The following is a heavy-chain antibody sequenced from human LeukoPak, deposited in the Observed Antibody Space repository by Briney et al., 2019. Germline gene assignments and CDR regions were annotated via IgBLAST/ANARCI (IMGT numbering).Heavy chain of an antibody. CDR2: IIPIFGTA. J-gene: IGHJ2*01. V-gene: IGHV1-69*05. D-gene: IGHD1-1*01. CDR3: AREGRYSVHVSWYFDL. CDR1: GGTFSSYA. Sequence: GSSVKVSCKASGGTFSSYAISWVRQAPGQGLEWMGGIIPIFGTANYAQKFQGRVTITTDESTSTAYMELSSLRSEDTAVYYCAREGRYSVHVSWYFDLWGRGTLDTVSS.